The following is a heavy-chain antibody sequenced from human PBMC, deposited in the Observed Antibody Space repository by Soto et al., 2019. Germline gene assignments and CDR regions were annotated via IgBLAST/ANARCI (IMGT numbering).Heavy chain of an antibody. J-gene: IGHJ4*02. V-gene: IGHV4-39*01. Sequence: SETLSLTCTVSGGSISSSSYYWGWIRQPPGKGLEWIGSIYYSGSTYYNPSLKSRVTISVDTSKNQFSLKLSSVTAADTAVYYCARHQYFGTYYYGSGSPAPDYWGQGTLVTVSS. CDR3: ARHQYFGTYYYGSGSPAPDY. CDR1: GGSISSSSYY. D-gene: IGHD3-10*01. CDR2: IYYSGST.